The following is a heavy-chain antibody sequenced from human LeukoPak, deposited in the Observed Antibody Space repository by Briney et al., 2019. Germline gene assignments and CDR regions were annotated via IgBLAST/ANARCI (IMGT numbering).Heavy chain of an antibody. D-gene: IGHD3-10*01. CDR3: ARHITGSGSYKETVYYYYYMDV. J-gene: IGHJ6*03. Sequence: GESLKISCKGSGYSFTSYWIGWVRQMPGKGLEWMGIIYPGDSNTRYSPSFQGQVTISADKSISTAYLQWSSLKASDTAMYYCARHITGSGSYKETVYYYYYMDVWGKGTTVTISS. CDR1: GYSFTSYW. V-gene: IGHV5-51*01. CDR2: IYPGDSNT.